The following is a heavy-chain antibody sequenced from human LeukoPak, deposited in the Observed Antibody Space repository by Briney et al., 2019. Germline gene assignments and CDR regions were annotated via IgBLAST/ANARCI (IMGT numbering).Heavy chain of an antibody. CDR2: INHSGST. J-gene: IGHJ4*02. D-gene: IGHD6-19*01. CDR3: ARGNSSGN. CDR1: GFTFSSYW. Sequence: GSLRLSCAASGFTFSSYWMSWVRQPPGKGLEWIGEINHSGSTNYNPSLKSRVTISVDTSKNQFSLKLSSVTAADTAVYYCARGNSSGNWGQGTLVTVSS. V-gene: IGHV4-34*01.